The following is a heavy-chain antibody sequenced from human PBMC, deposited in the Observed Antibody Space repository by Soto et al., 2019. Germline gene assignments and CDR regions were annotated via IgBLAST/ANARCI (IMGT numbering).Heavy chain of an antibody. J-gene: IGHJ4*02. V-gene: IGHV3-23*01. Sequence: QPSETLSLTCTVSGGSISSGDYYWSWVRRAPGKGLEWVSGINGGDDSEHYVDSVRGRFTIIRDNSKNLLLLQMNSLRVEDTAIYYCTKDSHWGIISPTHDHWRQGTQVTVSS. CDR2: INGGDDSE. CDR1: GGSISSGDYY. CDR3: TKDSHWGIISPTHDH. D-gene: IGHD3-16*01.